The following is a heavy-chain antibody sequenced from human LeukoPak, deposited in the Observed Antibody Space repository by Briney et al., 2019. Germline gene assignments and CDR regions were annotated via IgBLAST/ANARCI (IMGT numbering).Heavy chain of an antibody. Sequence: PWGSLRLSCAASGFTFSNAWMSWVRQAPGKGLEWVGRIKSNSDGATTDYAAFVKGEFTISRDDSKNMLHLQMNSLKTEDTAVYYCTTGVPTGREYFHFWGQGTLVTVSS. CDR2: IKSNSDGATT. CDR1: GFTFSNAW. V-gene: IGHV3-15*01. J-gene: IGHJ1*01. D-gene: IGHD1-1*01. CDR3: TTGVPTGREYFHF.